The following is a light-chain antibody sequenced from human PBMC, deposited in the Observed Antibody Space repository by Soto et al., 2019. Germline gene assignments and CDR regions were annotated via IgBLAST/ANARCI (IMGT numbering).Light chain of an antibody. CDR3: CSYAGTSSHVL. J-gene: IGLJ2*01. CDR1: NSDVGSYNL. V-gene: IGLV2-23*01. Sequence: QSALTQPASVSGSPGQSITISCTGTNSDVGSYNLVSRYQQHPDKAPKLMIYEATKRPSGVSNRFSGSKSGNTASLTVSGLQAEDEADYYCCSYAGTSSHVLFGGGTKVTVL. CDR2: EAT.